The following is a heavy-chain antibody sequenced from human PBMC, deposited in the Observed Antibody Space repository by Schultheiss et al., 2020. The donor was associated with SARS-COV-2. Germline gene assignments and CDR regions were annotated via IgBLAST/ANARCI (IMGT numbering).Heavy chain of an antibody. CDR1: GFTFSSYA. CDR2: ISGSGGST. Sequence: GESLKISCAASGFTFSSYAMSWVRQAPGKGLEWVSAISGSGGSTNYADSVKGRFTISRDNSKNTLYLRMNSLRAEDTAVYYCAKNSGYDFYYYYMDVWGKGTTVTVSS. V-gene: IGHV3-23*01. J-gene: IGHJ6*03. D-gene: IGHD5-12*01. CDR3: AKNSGYDFYYYYMDV.